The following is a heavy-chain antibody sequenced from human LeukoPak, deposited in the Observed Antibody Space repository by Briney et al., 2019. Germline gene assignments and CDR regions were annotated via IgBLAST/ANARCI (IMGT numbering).Heavy chain of an antibody. CDR3: ARVRGSGSYYWFDP. Sequence: SETLSLTCAVSGYSISSGYYWGWIRQPPGKGVEWIGYIYYSGSTNYNPSLKSRVTISVDTSKNQFSLKLSSVTAADTAVYYCARVRGSGSYYWFDPWGQGTLVTVSS. J-gene: IGHJ5*02. CDR2: IYYSGST. D-gene: IGHD3-10*01. V-gene: IGHV4-61*01. CDR1: GYSISSGYY.